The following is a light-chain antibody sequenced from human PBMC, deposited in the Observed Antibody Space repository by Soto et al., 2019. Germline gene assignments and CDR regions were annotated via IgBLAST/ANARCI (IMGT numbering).Light chain of an antibody. J-gene: IGLJ6*01. V-gene: IGLV2-14*03. CDR2: DVG. CDR1: SSDVGGYNS. Sequence: QSALTQPASVSGSPGESITISCTGTSSDVGGYNSVSWYQHHPGKAPTLILYDVGDRPSGVSYRVSGSKSGNTASLPISGLQAADEADYCCSSFTSSMTNVFGSGTKLT. CDR3: SSFTSSMTNV.